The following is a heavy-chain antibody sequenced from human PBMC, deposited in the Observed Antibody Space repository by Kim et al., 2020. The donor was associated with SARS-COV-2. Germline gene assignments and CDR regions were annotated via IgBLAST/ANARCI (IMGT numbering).Heavy chain of an antibody. CDR1: GFTFSSSA. CDR2: ISGSGGST. V-gene: IGHV3-23*01. CDR3: AKGGHYNLGFDY. D-gene: IGHD1-1*01. Sequence: GGSLRLSCAASGFTFSSSAMSWVRQAPGKGLEWVAAISGSGGSTYYADSVKGRFTISRDNSKNTLYLLMSSLTADDTAVYYCAKGGHYNLGFDYWGQGTLVTVSS. J-gene: IGHJ4*02.